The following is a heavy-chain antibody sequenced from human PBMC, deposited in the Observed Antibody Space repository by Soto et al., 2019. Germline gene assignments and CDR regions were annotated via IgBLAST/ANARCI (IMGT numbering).Heavy chain of an antibody. D-gene: IGHD3-22*01. V-gene: IGHV4-59*01. J-gene: IGHJ4*02. CDR1: GGSISSYY. CDR3: ARDGYYYDSSGYQSVYYFDY. CDR2: IYFSGST. Sequence: QVQLQESGPGLVKPSETLSLTCTVSGGSISSYYWSWIRQPPGKGLEWIGYIYFSGSTNYNPSLKSRFTIAVNTSKNQFSLKLSSVTAADTAVYYCARDGYYYDSSGYQSVYYFDYWGQGTRVTVSS.